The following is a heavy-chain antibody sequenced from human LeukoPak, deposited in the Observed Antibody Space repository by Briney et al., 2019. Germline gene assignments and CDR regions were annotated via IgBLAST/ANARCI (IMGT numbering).Heavy chain of an antibody. CDR2: IKQDGTEK. Sequence: GGSLRLSCAASGFTFTTYWMSWVRQPPGKGLEWVANIKQDGTEKYYVDSVKGRFTISRDNAKNSLYLQMNSLRAEDTAVYYCARDGGSAWFLDYWGQGTLVTVSS. J-gene: IGHJ4*02. CDR3: ARDGGSAWFLDY. CDR1: GFTFTTYW. V-gene: IGHV3-7*01. D-gene: IGHD6-19*01.